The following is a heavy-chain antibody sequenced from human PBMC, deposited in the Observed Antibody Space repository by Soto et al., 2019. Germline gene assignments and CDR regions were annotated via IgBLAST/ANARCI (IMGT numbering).Heavy chain of an antibody. CDR1: GFHFSTHW. V-gene: IGHV3-7*01. D-gene: IGHD6-13*01. CDR2: VKEDGSEK. Sequence: EVQLVESGGGLVQPGGSLRLSCAASGFHFSTHWMTWGRQGPGKGLEWVDDVKEDGSEKYYVDSVKGRFTMSRDNAQNSLYLQVNNLRVEDTAVYYCARIAAAGRGMDVWGRGTTVTVSS. J-gene: IGHJ6*04. CDR3: ARIAAAGRGMDV.